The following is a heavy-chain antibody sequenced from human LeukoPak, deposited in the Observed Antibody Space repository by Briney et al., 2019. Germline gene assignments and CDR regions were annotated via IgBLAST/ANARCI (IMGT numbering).Heavy chain of an antibody. CDR2: ISYDGSNK. V-gene: IGHV3-30-3*02. CDR3: AKKGYDSSGYEYDY. J-gene: IGHJ4*02. D-gene: IGHD3-22*01. Sequence: PGGSLRLSCAASGFTFSSYAMHWVRQAPGKGLEWVAVISYDGSNKYYADSVKGRFTISRDNSKNTLYLQMNSLRAEDTAVYYCAKKGYDSSGYEYDYWGQGTLVTVSS. CDR1: GFTFSSYA.